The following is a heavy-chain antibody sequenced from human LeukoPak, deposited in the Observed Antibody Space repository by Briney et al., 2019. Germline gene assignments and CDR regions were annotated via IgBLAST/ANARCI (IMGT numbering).Heavy chain of an antibody. CDR2: IYWNDDK. J-gene: IGHJ3*02. V-gene: IGHV2-5*01. CDR3: AHILVGPTLRFHDAFGI. CDR1: GFSLRTVGVA. Sequence: GSGPTLVNPTQTLTLTCAFSGFSLRTVGVAVGWIRQPPGKALEWLGIIYWNDDKRYSPSLKSRLTITKDTSKNQVVLTMTNMDPVDTATYFCAHILVGPTLRFHDAFGIWGQGTMVTVSS. D-gene: IGHD1-26*01.